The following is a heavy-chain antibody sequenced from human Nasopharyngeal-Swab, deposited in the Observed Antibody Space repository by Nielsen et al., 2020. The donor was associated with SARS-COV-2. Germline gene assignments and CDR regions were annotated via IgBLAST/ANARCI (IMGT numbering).Heavy chain of an antibody. V-gene: IGHV4-34*01. CDR1: GGSFSGYH. CDR2: INHSGST. J-gene: IGHJ4*02. CDR3: ARGATLLYNDFDY. Sequence: SETLSLTCAVYGGSFSGYHWSWIRQPPGKGLEWIGEINHSGSTNYNPSLKSRVTISVDTSKNQFSLKLSSVTAADTAVYYCARGATLLYNDFDYWGQGTLVTVSS. D-gene: IGHD1-1*01.